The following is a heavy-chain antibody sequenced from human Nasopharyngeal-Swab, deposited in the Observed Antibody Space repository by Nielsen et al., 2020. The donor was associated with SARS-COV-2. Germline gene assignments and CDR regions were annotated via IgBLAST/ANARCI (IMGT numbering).Heavy chain of an antibody. V-gene: IGHV4-59*01. CDR1: GGSISSYY. D-gene: IGHD3-3*01. CDR3: ARILTIFGVVASYYFDY. J-gene: IGHJ4*02. CDR2: IYYSGST. Sequence: SETLSLTCTVSGGSISSYYWSWIRQPPGKGLEWIGYIYYSGSTNYNPSLKSRVTISVDTSKNQFSLKLSSVTAADTAVYYCARILTIFGVVASYYFDYWGQGTHVTVSA.